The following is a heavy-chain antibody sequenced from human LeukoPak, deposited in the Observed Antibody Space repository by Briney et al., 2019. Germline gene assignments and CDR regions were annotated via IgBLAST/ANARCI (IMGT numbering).Heavy chain of an antibody. CDR2: IYTSGST. CDR3: ARESSSGWYLFDY. CDR1: GGSISSYY. Sequence: SETLSLTCTVSGGSISSYYWSWSRQPAGKGLEWIGRIYTSGSTNYNPSLKSRVTMSVDTSKNQFSLKLSSVTAADTAVYYCARESSSGWYLFDYWGRGTLVTVSS. V-gene: IGHV4-4*07. J-gene: IGHJ4*02. D-gene: IGHD6-19*01.